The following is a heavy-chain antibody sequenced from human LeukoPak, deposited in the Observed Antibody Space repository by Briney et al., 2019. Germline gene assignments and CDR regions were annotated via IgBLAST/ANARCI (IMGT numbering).Heavy chain of an antibody. J-gene: IGHJ4*02. CDR1: GFTFSSYE. V-gene: IGHV3-48*03. CDR3: AREGDRYSSSWYWAWLYFDY. CDR2: ISSSGSTI. D-gene: IGHD6-13*01. Sequence: SGGSLRLSCAASGFTFSSYEMNWVRQAPGKGLEWVSYISSSGSTIYYADSVKGRFTISRDNAKNSLYLQMNSLRAEDTAVYYCAREGDRYSSSWYWAWLYFDYWGQGTLVTVSS.